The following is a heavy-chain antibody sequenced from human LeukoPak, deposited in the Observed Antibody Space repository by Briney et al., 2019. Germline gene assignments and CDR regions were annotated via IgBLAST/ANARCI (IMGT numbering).Heavy chain of an antibody. CDR1: GFTFSSYG. CDR3: AKDLRSSEYYYDSGGYNDAFDI. J-gene: IGHJ3*02. Sequence: PGGSLRLSCAASGFTFSSYGMHWVRQAPGKGLEWVAFIRYDGSNKYYADSVKGRFTISRDNSKNTLYLQMNSLRAEDTAVYYCAKDLRSSEYYYDSGGYNDAFDIWGQGTMVTVSS. V-gene: IGHV3-30*02. D-gene: IGHD3-22*01. CDR2: IRYDGSNK.